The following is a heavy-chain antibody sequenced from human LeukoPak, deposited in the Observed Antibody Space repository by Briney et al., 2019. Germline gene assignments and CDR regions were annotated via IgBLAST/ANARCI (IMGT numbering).Heavy chain of an antibody. CDR2: INPNSGGT. J-gene: IGHJ6*03. CDR1: GYTFTGYY. Sequence: PLASVKVSCKASGYTFTGYYMHWVRQAPGQGLEWMGWINPNSGGTNYAQKFQGRVTMTRDTSISTAYMELSRLRSDDTAVYYCARDRGPGIAVAGTNCYYYMDVWGKGTTVTVSS. D-gene: IGHD6-19*01. V-gene: IGHV1-2*02. CDR3: ARDRGPGIAVAGTNCYYYMDV.